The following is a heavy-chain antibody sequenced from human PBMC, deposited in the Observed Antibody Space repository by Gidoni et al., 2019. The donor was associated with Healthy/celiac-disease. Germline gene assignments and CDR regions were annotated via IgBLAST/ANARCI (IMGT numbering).Heavy chain of an antibody. D-gene: IGHD4-17*01. CDR2: ISGSGGST. J-gene: IGHJ4*02. CDR3: AKVVGDYGLPRGYFDY. V-gene: IGHV3-23*01. CDR1: GFTFSSYA. Sequence: EVQLLESGGGLVQPGGSLRLSCAASGFTFSSYAMSWVRQAPGKGLEWVSAISGSGGSTYYADSVKGRFTISRDNSKNTLYLQMNSLRAEDTAVYYCAKVVGDYGLPRGYFDYWGQGTLVTVSS.